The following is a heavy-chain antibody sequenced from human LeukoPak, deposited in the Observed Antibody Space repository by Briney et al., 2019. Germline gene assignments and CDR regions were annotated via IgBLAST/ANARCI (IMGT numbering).Heavy chain of an antibody. D-gene: IGHD5-12*01. J-gene: IGHJ4*02. CDR3: AKARSHSGYEPFDD. V-gene: IGHV3-23*01. CDR2: FSGSGGDT. Sequence: GGSLRLSCAASGFTFSSYAMSWVRQAPGKGLEWVSAFSGSGGDTYYADSVKGRFTISRDNSKNTLYLQMNSLRPEDTAIYYCAKARSHSGYEPFDDWGQGTLVTVSS. CDR1: GFTFSSYA.